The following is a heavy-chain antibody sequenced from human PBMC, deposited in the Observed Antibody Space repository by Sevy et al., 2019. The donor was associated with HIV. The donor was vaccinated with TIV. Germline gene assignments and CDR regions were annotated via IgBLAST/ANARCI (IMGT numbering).Heavy chain of an antibody. Sequence: SETQSLTCSVSGSFFTDDYYWGWVRQPPGKGLEYIGSVFHDGTSYYNPSLKSRVTISVHTSKTQLSLLLSSVTAADSALYYCARQCSTSSCEYFDSWGQGILVTVSS. CDR2: VFHDGTS. J-gene: IGHJ4*02. D-gene: IGHD6-13*01. CDR1: GSFFTDDYY. V-gene: IGHV4-38-2*02. CDR3: ARQCSTSSCEYFDS.